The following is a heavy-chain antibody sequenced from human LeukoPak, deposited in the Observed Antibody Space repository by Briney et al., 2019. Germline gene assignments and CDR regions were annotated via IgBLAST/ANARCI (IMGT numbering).Heavy chain of an antibody. J-gene: IGHJ5*02. Sequence: GGSLRLSCAASGFTFSSYALSWVRQAPGKGLEWVSAISGSGTGTYYADSVKGRFTISRDNSKNTLYLQMNSLRAEDTAVYYCAKDKSDYGDYVGWFDPWGQGTLVTVSS. CDR2: ISGSGTGT. CDR1: GFTFSSYA. V-gene: IGHV3-23*01. CDR3: AKDKSDYGDYVGWFDP. D-gene: IGHD4-17*01.